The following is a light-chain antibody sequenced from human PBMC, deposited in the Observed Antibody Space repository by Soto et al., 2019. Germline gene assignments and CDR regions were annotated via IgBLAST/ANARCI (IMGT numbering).Light chain of an antibody. CDR2: EVS. V-gene: IGLV2-8*01. Sequence: QSALTQPPSASGSPGQSVTISCTGTSSDVGGYNYVSWYQQHPGKAPKLMIYEVSKRPSGVPDRFSGSKSGNTASLTVSGLQAEDDADYYCNSDAGSNNWVFGGGTKLTVL. CDR1: SSDVGGYNY. J-gene: IGLJ3*02. CDR3: NSDAGSNNWV.